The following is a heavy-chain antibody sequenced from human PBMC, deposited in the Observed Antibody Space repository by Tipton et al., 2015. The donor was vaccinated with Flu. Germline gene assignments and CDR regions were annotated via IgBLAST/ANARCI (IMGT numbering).Heavy chain of an antibody. J-gene: IGHJ3*02. CDR3: VRDVYGTDAFEI. Sequence: TLSLTCTVSGGSISSGGYYWSWIRQHPGKGLEWIGYMYYSGSTYYNPSLKSRVTISVDTSKNQSSLKLSSVTAADTAVYYCVRDVYGTDAFEIWGQGTKVTVSS. CDR1: GGSISSGGYY. CDR2: MYYSGST. D-gene: IGHD2-8*01. V-gene: IGHV4-31*03.